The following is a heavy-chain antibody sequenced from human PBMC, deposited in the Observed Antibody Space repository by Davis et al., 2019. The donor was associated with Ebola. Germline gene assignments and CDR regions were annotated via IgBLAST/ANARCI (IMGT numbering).Heavy chain of an antibody. CDR1: GFTFSSYG. CDR3: ARGGRHSQWELLGS. CDR2: IWYDGSNK. J-gene: IGHJ5*02. D-gene: IGHD1-26*01. Sequence: GESLKISCAASGFTFSSYGMHWVRQAPGKGLEWVAVIWYDGSNKYYADSVKGRFTISRDNSKNTLYLQMNSLRAEDTAVYYCARGGRHSQWELLGSWGQGTLVTVSS. V-gene: IGHV3-33*08.